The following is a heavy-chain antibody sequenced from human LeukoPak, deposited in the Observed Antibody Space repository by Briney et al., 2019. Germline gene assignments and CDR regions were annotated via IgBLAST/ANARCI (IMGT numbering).Heavy chain of an antibody. J-gene: IGHJ5*02. D-gene: IGHD4-17*01. Sequence: GGSLTLSCAASGFTFSDYYMSWIRQAPGKGLEWVSYISSSGSTIYYAGSVKGRFTISRDNAKNSLYLQMNSLRAEDTAVYYCATRNMTTVSPWGQGTLVTVSS. CDR2: ISSSGSTI. V-gene: IGHV3-11*01. CDR1: GFTFSDYY. CDR3: ATRNMTTVSP.